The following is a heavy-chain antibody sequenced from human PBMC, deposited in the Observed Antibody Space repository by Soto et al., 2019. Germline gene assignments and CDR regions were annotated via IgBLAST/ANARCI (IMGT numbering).Heavy chain of an antibody. Sequence: QVQLVQSGAEVKKPGSSVKVSCKASGGTFSSYVISWVRQAPGQGLEWMGGIIPIFGTANYAQKFQGRVTITADESTSTAYMELSSLRSEDTAVYYCAHSYCGGDCYSPGYWGQGTLVTVSS. CDR3: AHSYCGGDCYSPGY. V-gene: IGHV1-69*12. CDR1: GGTFSSYV. D-gene: IGHD2-21*02. CDR2: IIPIFGTA. J-gene: IGHJ4*02.